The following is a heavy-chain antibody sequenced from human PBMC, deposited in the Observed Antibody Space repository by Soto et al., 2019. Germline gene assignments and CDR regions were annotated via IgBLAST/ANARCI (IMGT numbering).Heavy chain of an antibody. CDR2: IYSSGST. CDR1: GGSFSGYY. J-gene: IGHJ5*01. CDR3: TILAAAVGTGFDP. V-gene: IGHV4-59*01. D-gene: IGHD6-13*01. Sequence: PSETLSLTCAVYGGSFSGYYWNWIRQTPGKRLEWIGYIYSSGSTNYNPSLESRVTMSLDSSRNQFSLKMTSVTAADTAIYYCTILAAAVGTGFDPWGQGVPVTVSS.